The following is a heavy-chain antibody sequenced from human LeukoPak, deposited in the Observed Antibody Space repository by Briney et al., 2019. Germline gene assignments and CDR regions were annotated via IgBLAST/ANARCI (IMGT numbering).Heavy chain of an antibody. V-gene: IGHV4-39*01. Sequence: SETLSLTCTVSGGSISSSSYYWGWIRQPPGKGLEWIGSIYYSGSTYYNPSLKSRVTISVDTSKNQFSLKLNSVTAADTAVYYCARSISTVTTYDYWGQGTLVTVSS. J-gene: IGHJ4*02. D-gene: IGHD4-17*01. CDR3: ARSISTVTTYDY. CDR2: IYYSGST. CDR1: GGSISSSSYY.